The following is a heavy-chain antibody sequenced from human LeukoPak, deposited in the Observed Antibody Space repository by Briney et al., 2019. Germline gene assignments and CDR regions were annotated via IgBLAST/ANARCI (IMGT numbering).Heavy chain of an antibody. CDR1: GFTVSGSS. J-gene: IGHJ4*02. CDR2: IRGKTHNYAT. Sequence: GGSLRLSCAASGFTVSGSSIHWVRQASGKPLEWVGLIRGKTHNYATAYAASVKGRFSISRDDSKDTAYLQMNSLKTDDTAVYYCASRLGSTSPFDYWGQGTLVTVSS. CDR3: ASRLGSTSPFDY. D-gene: IGHD2-2*01. V-gene: IGHV3-73*01.